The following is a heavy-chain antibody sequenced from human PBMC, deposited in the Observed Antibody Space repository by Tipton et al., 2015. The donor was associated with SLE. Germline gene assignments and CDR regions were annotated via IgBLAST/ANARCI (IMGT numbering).Heavy chain of an antibody. CDR2: IFTSGST. CDR1: GGSISSYY. V-gene: IGHV4-4*07. CDR3: ASGGYSSYAFDI. D-gene: IGHD6-6*01. Sequence: GLVKPSETLSLTCTVSGGSISSYYWSWIRQPAGKGLEWIGHIFTSGSTNHNPSLKSRVTISVDTSKNQFSLKLSSVTAADTAVYYCASGGYSSYAFDIWGQGTMVTVSS. J-gene: IGHJ3*02.